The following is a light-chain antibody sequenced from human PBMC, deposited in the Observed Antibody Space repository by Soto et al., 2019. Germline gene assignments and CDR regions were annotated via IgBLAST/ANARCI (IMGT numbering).Light chain of an antibody. CDR1: SSNIGSHT. V-gene: IGLV1-44*01. CDR3: AAWHDSLNGPV. Sequence: QSVLTQPPSASGTPGQRVPISCSGGSSNIGSHTVNWYQHLPGTAPKLLIYSNNQRPSGVPDRFSGSVSGTSASLAISGLQSEDEADYYCAAWHDSLNGPVFGGGTKLTVL. J-gene: IGLJ2*01. CDR2: SNN.